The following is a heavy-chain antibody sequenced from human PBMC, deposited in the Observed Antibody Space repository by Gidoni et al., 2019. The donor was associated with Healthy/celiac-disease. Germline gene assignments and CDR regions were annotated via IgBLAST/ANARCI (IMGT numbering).Heavy chain of an antibody. V-gene: IGHV3-30-3*01. CDR1: GSTLRSYA. D-gene: IGHD3-3*01. J-gene: IGHJ4*02. CDR3: ASGGTITIFGVAFHYFDY. CDR2: VSYDGSNK. Sequence: QVQLVDSGGGVVQPGRSLRLSCAASGSTLRSYAHHWVRQAPGKGLKWVAVVSYDGSNKYYADSVKGRFTISRDNSKNTLYLQMNSLRAEDTAVYYCASGGTITIFGVAFHYFDYWGQGTLVTVSS.